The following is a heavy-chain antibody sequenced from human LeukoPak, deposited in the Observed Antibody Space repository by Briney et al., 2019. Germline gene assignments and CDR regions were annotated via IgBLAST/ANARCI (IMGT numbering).Heavy chain of an antibody. J-gene: IGHJ3*02. Sequence: PGGSLRLSCAATGFTFSDEYMSWIRQPPGKGLEWVSYISSSSSYTNYADSVKGRFTISRDNAKNSLSLQINSLRAEDTAVYYCARTRGRGSGGHFDIWGQGTMVTVSS. CDR3: ARTRGRGSGGHFDI. CDR2: ISSSSSYT. V-gene: IGHV3-11*06. CDR1: GFTFSDEY.